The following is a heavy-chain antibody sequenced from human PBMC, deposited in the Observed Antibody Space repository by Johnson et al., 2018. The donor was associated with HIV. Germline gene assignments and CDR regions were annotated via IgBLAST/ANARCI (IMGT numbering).Heavy chain of an antibody. CDR3: ARGKKQWLDEDAFDI. D-gene: IGHD6-19*01. CDR2: ISSDGLST. V-gene: IGHV3-74*02. CDR1: GFTFRSYW. Sequence: VQLVESGGGVVRPGGSLRLSCAASGFTFRSYWMHWVRQPGKGLVWVSRISSDGLSTTYADSVKRRFTISRDNAKNTLYLQMNSLRAEDTAVYYCARGKKQWLDEDAFDIWGQGTMVTVSS. J-gene: IGHJ3*02.